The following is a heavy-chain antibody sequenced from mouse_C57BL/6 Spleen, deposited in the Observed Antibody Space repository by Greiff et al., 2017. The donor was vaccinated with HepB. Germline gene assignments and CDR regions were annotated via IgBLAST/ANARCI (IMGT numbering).Heavy chain of an antibody. D-gene: IGHD2-4*01. J-gene: IGHJ3*01. CDR2: IYPGSGST. CDR3: AREAHYYDYDPWFAY. V-gene: IGHV1-55*01. Sequence: QVQLQQPGAELVKPGASVKMSCKASGYTFTSYWITWVKQRPGQGLEWIGDIYPGSGSTNYNEKFKSKATLTVDTSSSTAYMQLSSLTSEDSAVYYCAREAHYYDYDPWFAYWGQGTLVTVSA. CDR1: GYTFTSYW.